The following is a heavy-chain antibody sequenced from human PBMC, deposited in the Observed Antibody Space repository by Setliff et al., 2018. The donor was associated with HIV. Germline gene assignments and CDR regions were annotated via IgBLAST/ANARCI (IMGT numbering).Heavy chain of an antibody. CDR3: ARVLYYYDSSGYDV. V-gene: IGHV1-18*01. CDR1: GYTFTSYG. CDR2: ISAYNGNT. Sequence: ASVKVSCKASGYTFTSYGISWVRQAPGQGLEWMGWISAYNGNTNFAQKLQGRVTMTTDTSTSTAYMELRSLRSDDTAVYYCARVLYYYDSSGYDVWGQGTMVTVSS. J-gene: IGHJ3*01. D-gene: IGHD3-22*01.